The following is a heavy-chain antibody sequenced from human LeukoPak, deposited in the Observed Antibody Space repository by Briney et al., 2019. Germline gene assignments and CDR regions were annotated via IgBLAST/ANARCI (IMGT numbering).Heavy chain of an antibody. J-gene: IGHJ4*02. CDR3: ARSGGDYYYDSSGYLYYFDY. Sequence: PGGSLRLSCAASGFTFSSYSMNWVRQAPGKGLEWVSSISSSSSYIYYADSVKGRFTISRDNAKNSLYLQMNSLRAEDTAVYYCARSGGDYYYDSSGYLYYFDYWGQGTLVTVSS. CDR1: GFTFSSYS. D-gene: IGHD3-22*01. V-gene: IGHV3-21*01. CDR2: ISSSSSYI.